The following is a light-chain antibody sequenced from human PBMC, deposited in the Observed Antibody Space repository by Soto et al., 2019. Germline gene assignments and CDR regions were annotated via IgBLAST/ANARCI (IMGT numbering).Light chain of an antibody. CDR3: QQYYSYPRT. Sequence: AIRMTQSPSSLSASTGDRVTITCRASQGISSYVAWYQQKPGKAPKLLIYAASTLQGGVPSGFSASGSGTDFTLTISCLQSEDFATYYCQQYYSYPRTFGQGTKVEIK. CDR1: QGISSY. V-gene: IGKV1-8*01. J-gene: IGKJ1*01. CDR2: AAS.